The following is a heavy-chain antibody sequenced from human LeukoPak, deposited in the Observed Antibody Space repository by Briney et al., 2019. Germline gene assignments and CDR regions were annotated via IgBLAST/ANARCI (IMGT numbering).Heavy chain of an antibody. CDR2: IYSGGST. Sequence: PGGSLRLSCAASGFTVSSNYMSWVRQAPGKGLEWVSVIYSGGSTYYADSVKGRFTISRDNSKNTLYLQMNSLRAEDTAVYYCARARDYDYVYDYWGQGTLVTASS. J-gene: IGHJ4*02. CDR1: GFTVSSNY. V-gene: IGHV3-53*01. CDR3: ARARDYDYVYDY. D-gene: IGHD3-16*01.